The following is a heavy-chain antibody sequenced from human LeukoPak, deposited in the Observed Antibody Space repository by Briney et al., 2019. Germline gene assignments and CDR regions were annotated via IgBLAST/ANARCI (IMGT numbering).Heavy chain of an antibody. CDR2: ISSSSGTI. CDR3: ASGGSYFDSSGGNDAFDI. J-gene: IGHJ3*02. D-gene: IGHD3-22*01. CDR1: GFTFSSYS. Sequence: PGGSLRLSCGASGFTFSSYSMNWVRQAPGKGLEWVSYISSSSGTIHYADSVKGRFTISRDNGKNSLYLQMTSLRAEDTVVYYCASGGSYFDSSGGNDAFDIWGQGTMVTVSS. V-gene: IGHV3-48*04.